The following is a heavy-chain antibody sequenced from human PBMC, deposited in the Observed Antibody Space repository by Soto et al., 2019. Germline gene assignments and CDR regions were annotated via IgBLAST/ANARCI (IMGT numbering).Heavy chain of an antibody. V-gene: IGHV1-2*02. J-gene: IGHJ4*02. Sequence: QVQLVQSGAEVKKPGASVKGSCETSGYTFTGYYINWVRQAPGQGPEWMGWIDPDSGGTNYAQKFQGRVTMTRDTSISTAYMELSSLRYDDTAVYYCGWFGGKFDFWGKGTLVTVSS. CDR1: GYTFTGYY. CDR3: GWFGGKFDF. CDR2: IDPDSGGT. D-gene: IGHD3-3*01.